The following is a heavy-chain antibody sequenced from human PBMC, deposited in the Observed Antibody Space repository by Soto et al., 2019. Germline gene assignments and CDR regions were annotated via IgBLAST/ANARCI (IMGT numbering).Heavy chain of an antibody. CDR1: GFTFSSYA. Sequence: GGSLRLSCAASGFTFSSYAMSWVRQAPGKGLEWVSAISGSGGSTYYADSVKGRFTISRDNSKNTLYLQMNSLRAEDTAVYYCAKAVRGSGSYYNVALDIWGQGTMVTVSS. CDR2: ISGSGGST. D-gene: IGHD3-10*01. J-gene: IGHJ3*02. CDR3: AKAVRGSGSYYNVALDI. V-gene: IGHV3-23*01.